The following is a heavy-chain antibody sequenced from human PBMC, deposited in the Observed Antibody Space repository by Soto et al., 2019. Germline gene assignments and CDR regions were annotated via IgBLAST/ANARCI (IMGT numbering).Heavy chain of an antibody. CDR2: ISPYSADT. Sequence: GPEVKKPGASVKVSCQASGYTFTDYVITWVRQAPGRGLERMGWISPYSADTNYAQKFQGRLTITADTSTGKAYMELATLTPDDTAVYFCARDLGTEYSDPWGPGTLVTVSS. CDR3: ARDLGTEYSDP. D-gene: IGHD5-12*01. J-gene: IGHJ5*02. V-gene: IGHV1-18*01. CDR1: GYTFTDYV.